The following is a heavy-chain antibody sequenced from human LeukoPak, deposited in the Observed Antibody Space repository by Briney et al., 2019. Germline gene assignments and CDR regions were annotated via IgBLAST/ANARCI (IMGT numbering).Heavy chain of an antibody. D-gene: IGHD5-18*01. CDR3: GREKYSYGSFDY. Sequence: GGSLRLSCAASGFTFSNYWMHWVRQAAGKGLVWVSRINNDGSSTRYADSVKGRFTISRDNAKNTLYLQMNSRRAEATAVYSCGREKYSYGSFDYWGQGTLVTVSS. CDR2: INNDGSST. J-gene: IGHJ4*02. CDR1: GFTFSNYW. V-gene: IGHV3-74*01.